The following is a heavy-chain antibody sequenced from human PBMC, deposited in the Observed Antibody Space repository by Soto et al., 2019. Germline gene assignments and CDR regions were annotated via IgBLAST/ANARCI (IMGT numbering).Heavy chain of an antibody. CDR2: ISGSGGST. V-gene: IGHV3-23*01. CDR3: ATISTYYYDSSGYPY. CDR1: GFTFSSYA. Sequence: EVQLLESGGGLVQPGGSLRLSCAASGFTFSSYAMSWVRQAPGKGLEWVSAISGSGGSTYYADSVKGRFTISRGNSKNTLYLQMNSLRAEDTAVYYCATISTYYYDSSGYPYWGQGTLVTVSS. D-gene: IGHD3-22*01. J-gene: IGHJ4*02.